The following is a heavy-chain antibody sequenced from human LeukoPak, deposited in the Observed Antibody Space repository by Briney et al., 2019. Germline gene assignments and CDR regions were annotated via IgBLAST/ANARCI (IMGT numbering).Heavy chain of an antibody. J-gene: IGHJ4*02. CDR3: ARDPYGSGSFD. Sequence: SETLSLTCTVSGGSISSNNYYWGWIRQPPGKGLEWIGSLYHTGSAYYNPSLKSRVTISMDVSKNHFSLKLSSVTAADTAVYYCARDPYGSGSFDWGQGTLVTVSS. V-gene: IGHV4-39*02. CDR2: LYHTGSA. D-gene: IGHD3-10*01. CDR1: GGSISSNNYY.